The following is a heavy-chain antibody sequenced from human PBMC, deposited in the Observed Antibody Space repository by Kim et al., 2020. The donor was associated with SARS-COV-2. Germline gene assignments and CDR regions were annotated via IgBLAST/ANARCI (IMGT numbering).Heavy chain of an antibody. CDR3: ARAARSSGCFDY. Sequence: SETLSLTCTVSGGSISSGDYYWSWIRQPPGKGLEWIGYIYYSGSTYYNPSLKSRVTISVDTSKNQFSLKLSSVTAADTAVYYCARAARSSGCFDYWGQGTLVTVSS. CDR1: GGSISSGDYY. V-gene: IGHV4-30-4*01. D-gene: IGHD6-19*01. CDR2: IYYSGST. J-gene: IGHJ4*02.